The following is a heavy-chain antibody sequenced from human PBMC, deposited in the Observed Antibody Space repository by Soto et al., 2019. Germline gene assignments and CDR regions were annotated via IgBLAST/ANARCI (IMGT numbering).Heavy chain of an antibody. Sequence: QVQLQESGPGLVKPSETLSLTCTVSGGSVSSGTYYWNWIRQPPGKGLEWIGYIYYSGSTNYNPSLQRRVTISLDMSKNQFSLKLTSVTAADTAVYYCARRKSGGWFDPWGQGTLVTVSS. D-gene: IGHD3-10*01. CDR3: ARRKSGGWFDP. J-gene: IGHJ5*02. V-gene: IGHV4-61*01. CDR1: GGSVSSGTYY. CDR2: IYYSGST.